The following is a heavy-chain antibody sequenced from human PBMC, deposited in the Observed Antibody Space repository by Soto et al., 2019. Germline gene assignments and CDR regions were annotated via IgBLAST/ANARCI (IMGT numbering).Heavy chain of an antibody. V-gene: IGHV3-23*01. CDR3: AKSIAGRWLHPAC. D-gene: IGHD3-10*01. Sequence: EVQLLESGGGLVQPGGSLRLSCAASGFRFSDYGMTWVRQAPGKGLEWVSSLSGPGTNTYYADSVKGRFTSSRDNSKNTLYLQMNSMRAEDTAIYHCAKSIAGRWLHPACWGQGTLVTLS. CDR2: LSGPGTNT. J-gene: IGHJ4*02. CDR1: GFRFSDYG.